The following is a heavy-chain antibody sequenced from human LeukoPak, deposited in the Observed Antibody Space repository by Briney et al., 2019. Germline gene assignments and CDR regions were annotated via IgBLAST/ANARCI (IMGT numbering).Heavy chain of an antibody. CDR1: AYTFTSYA. CDR2: ISASNGNT. D-gene: IGHD3-22*01. J-gene: IGHJ5*02. CDR3: ARGVYYYDSSGTNWFDP. V-gene: IGHV1-18*01. Sequence: ASVKVSCKASAYTFTSYAISWVRQAPGQGLEWMGWISASNGNTNYAQKLQGRVTMTTDTSTSTAYMELRSLRSDDTAVYYCARGVYYYDSSGTNWFDPWGQGTLVTVSS.